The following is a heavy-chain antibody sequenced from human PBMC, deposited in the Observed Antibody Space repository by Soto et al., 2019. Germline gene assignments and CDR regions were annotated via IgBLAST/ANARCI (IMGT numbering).Heavy chain of an antibody. J-gene: IGHJ4*02. CDR3: ARVVPGPSEVDY. CDR1: GFTFSSYG. CDR2: IWYDGSNK. V-gene: IGHV3-33*01. D-gene: IGHD2-2*01. Sequence: GGSLRLSCAASGFTFSSYGMHWVRQAPGKGLEWVAVIWYDGSNKYYADSVKGRFTISRDNSKNTLYLQMNSLRAEDTAVYYCARVVPGPSEVDYWGQGTLVTVSS.